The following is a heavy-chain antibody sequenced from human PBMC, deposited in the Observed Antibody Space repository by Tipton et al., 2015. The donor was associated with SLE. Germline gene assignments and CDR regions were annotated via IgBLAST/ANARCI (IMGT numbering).Heavy chain of an antibody. CDR3: TRDFPYYYDSSGYYYDY. D-gene: IGHD3-22*01. CDR2: IRSKAYGGTT. J-gene: IGHJ4*02. Sequence: SLRLSCTASGFTFGDYAMSWVRQAPGKELEWVGFIRSKAYGGTTEYAASVKGRFTISRDDSKSIAYLQMNSLKTEDTAVYYCTRDFPYYYDSSGYYYDYWGQGTLVTVSS. CDR1: GFTFGDYA. V-gene: IGHV3-49*04.